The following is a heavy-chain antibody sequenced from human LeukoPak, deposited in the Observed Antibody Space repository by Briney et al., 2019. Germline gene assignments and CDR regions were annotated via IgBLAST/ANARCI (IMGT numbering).Heavy chain of an antibody. CDR1: GSSITSVSHY. Sequence: PSETLSLTCTISGSSITSVSHYWGWIRQPPGKGLEWIGDIYYTGSTYYSPSLRSRVTMSVHTSENQFSLKLNSVTAVDTAVYYCARRWGNIVGVTYEYWGQGTLVTVSS. D-gene: IGHD3-16*01. CDR2: IYYTGST. CDR3: ARRWGNIVGVTYEY. J-gene: IGHJ4*02. V-gene: IGHV4-39*01.